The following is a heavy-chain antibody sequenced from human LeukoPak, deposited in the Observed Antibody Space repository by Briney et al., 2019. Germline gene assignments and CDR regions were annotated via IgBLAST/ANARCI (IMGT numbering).Heavy chain of an antibody. D-gene: IGHD6-25*01. V-gene: IGHV3-21*01. CDR2: ISSSSSYI. CDR1: GFTFRSYS. J-gene: IGHJ1*01. CDR3: ARDPFSAGAEYFQY. Sequence: GGSLRLSCAASGFTFRSYSMNWVRQAPGKGLEWVSSISSSSSYIYYADSVRGRFTISRDNAKNSLYLQMNSLRAEDTAVYYCARDPFSAGAEYFQYWGQGTLVTVSS.